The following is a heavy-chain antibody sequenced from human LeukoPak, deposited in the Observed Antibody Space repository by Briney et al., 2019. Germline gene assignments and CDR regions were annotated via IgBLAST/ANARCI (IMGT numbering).Heavy chain of an antibody. Sequence: PSETLSLTCAVYGGSFSGYYWSWIRQPPGKGLEWIGEINHSGSTNYNPSLKSRVTISVDTSKNQFSLKLSSVTAADTAVYYCARGTRGQWLVPRWFDPWGQGTPVTVSS. CDR2: INHSGST. CDR3: ARGTRGQWLVPRWFDP. D-gene: IGHD6-19*01. CDR1: GGSFSGYY. V-gene: IGHV4-34*01. J-gene: IGHJ5*02.